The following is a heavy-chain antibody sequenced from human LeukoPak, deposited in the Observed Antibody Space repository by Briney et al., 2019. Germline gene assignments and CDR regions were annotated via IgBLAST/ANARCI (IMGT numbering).Heavy chain of an antibody. V-gene: IGHV3-53*01. J-gene: IGHJ4*02. CDR1: GFTVSRNY. D-gene: IGHD3-3*01. CDR2: LYRGGST. CDR3: AKRPGDYDFWSGFDY. Sequence: GGSLRLSCAASGFTVSRNYMNWVRQAPGKGLEWVSVLYRGGSTYYADSVKGRFTISRDNSKNTLYLQMNSLRAEDTAVYYCAKRPGDYDFWSGFDYWGQGTLVTVSS.